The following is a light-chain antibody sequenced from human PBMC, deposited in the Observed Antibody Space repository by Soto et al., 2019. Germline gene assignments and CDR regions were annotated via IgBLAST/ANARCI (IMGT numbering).Light chain of an antibody. J-gene: IGKJ2*01. CDR3: QQLNSDPYT. V-gene: IGKV1-5*01. CDR2: DAS. CDR1: QSISTR. Sequence: DIQMTQSPSTLSASVGDRVTITCRASQSISTRLAWYQQKPGKAPNFLIYDASSLGSGVPSRFSGKRSGTEFTLTISSLQPEDFATYHCQQLNSDPYTFGQGTKVDIK.